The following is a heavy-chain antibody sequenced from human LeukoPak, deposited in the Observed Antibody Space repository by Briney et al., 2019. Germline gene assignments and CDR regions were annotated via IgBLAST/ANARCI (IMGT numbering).Heavy chain of an antibody. CDR1: GFTFSSYI. Sequence: GGSLRLSCAASGFTFSSYILTWIGHAPGKGLEWVSYINTRDTIYYTDSVKGRFTVSRDNAKNSLYLQMNSLRAEDTALYYCARVYYTYGPYYFDYWGQGTLVTVSS. CDR2: INTRDTI. CDR3: ARVYYTYGPYYFDY. J-gene: IGHJ4*02. V-gene: IGHV3-48*01. D-gene: IGHD5-18*01.